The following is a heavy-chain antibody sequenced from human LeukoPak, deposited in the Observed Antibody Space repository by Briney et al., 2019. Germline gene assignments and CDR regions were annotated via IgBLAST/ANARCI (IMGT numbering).Heavy chain of an antibody. D-gene: IGHD6-19*01. CDR3: AKDKYSSGWYESPFDY. V-gene: IGHV3-23*01. Sequence: GGSLRLSCAASGFTFSSYAMSWVRQAPGKGQEWVSAISGSGGSTYYADSVKGRFTISRDNSKNTLYLQMNSLRAEDTAVYYCAKDKYSSGWYESPFDYWGQGTLVTVSS. CDR2: ISGSGGST. CDR1: GFTFSSYA. J-gene: IGHJ4*02.